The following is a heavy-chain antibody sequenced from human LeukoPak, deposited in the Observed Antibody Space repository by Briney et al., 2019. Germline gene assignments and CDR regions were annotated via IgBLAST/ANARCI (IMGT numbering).Heavy chain of an antibody. CDR3: AGDHAGYSSGWYSGAFDI. CDR1: VVTFSRYS. CDR2: ISISSGYI. D-gene: IGHD6-19*01. V-gene: IGHV3-21*01. Sequence: VGSLRLSCAASVVTFSRYSMNWVREAPGKGLEWVSSISISSGYIYYADSVKGRFTISRDNAKNSLYLQMNSLRAEDTAVYYCAGDHAGYSSGWYSGAFDIWGQGTMVTVSS. J-gene: IGHJ3*02.